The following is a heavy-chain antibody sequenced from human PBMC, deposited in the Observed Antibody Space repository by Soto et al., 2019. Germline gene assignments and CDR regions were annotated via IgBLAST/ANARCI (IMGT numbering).Heavy chain of an antibody. Sequence: EVQLLESGGGLVQPGGSLRLSCAASGFTFSSYAMSWVRQAPGKGLEWVSAISGSGGSTYYADSVKGRFTISRDNSKNTLYLQMNSLRAEDTDVYYCAKDFLIAVAGTYFDYWGQGTLVTVSS. V-gene: IGHV3-23*01. CDR3: AKDFLIAVAGTYFDY. CDR1: GFTFSSYA. D-gene: IGHD6-19*01. J-gene: IGHJ4*02. CDR2: ISGSGGST.